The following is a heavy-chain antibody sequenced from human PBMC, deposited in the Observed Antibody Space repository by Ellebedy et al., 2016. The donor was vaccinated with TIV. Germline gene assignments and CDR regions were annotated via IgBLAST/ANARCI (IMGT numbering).Heavy chain of an antibody. J-gene: IGHJ5*02. CDR1: GYTFTSYA. Sequence: AASVKVSCKASGYTFTSYAMHWVRQAPGQRLEWMGWINAGDDNTKYSQKFQGRVTMTEDTSTDTAYMELSSLRSEDTALYYCATVPCSGGSCYLRYWFDPWGQGTLVTVSS. V-gene: IGHV1-3*01. CDR3: ATVPCSGGSCYLRYWFDP. CDR2: INAGDDNT. D-gene: IGHD2-15*01.